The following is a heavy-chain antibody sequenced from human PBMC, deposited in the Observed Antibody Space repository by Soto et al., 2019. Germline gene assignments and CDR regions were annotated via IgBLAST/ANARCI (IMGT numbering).Heavy chain of an antibody. CDR2: IYHSGST. CDR1: GGSISSGGYS. CDR3: ARSQTTVTSYGY. V-gene: IGHV4-30-2*01. J-gene: IGHJ4*02. Sequence: QLQLQESGSGLVKPSQTLSLTCAVSGGSISSGGYSWSWIRQPPGKGLEWIGYIYHSGSTYYNPSLKRRVPIPGDSSNNHFSLMLSSVTAADTAVYYCARSQTTVTSYGYWGQGTLVTVSS. D-gene: IGHD4-17*01.